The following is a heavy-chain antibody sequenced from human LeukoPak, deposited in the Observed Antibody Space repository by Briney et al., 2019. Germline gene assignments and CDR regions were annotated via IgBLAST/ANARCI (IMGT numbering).Heavy chain of an antibody. CDR1: GYTFTDYY. CDR2: INPNSGST. J-gene: IGHJ5*02. CDR3: ARASGNTVTTPNWFDP. Sequence: ASVKVCCKASGYTFTDYYVHWARQAPGQGLKWMGWINPNSGSTNYAQKFQGRVTMTRDTSISTAYMELSGLRSDDTAVYYCARASGNTVTTPNWFDPWGQGTLVTVSS. D-gene: IGHD4-17*01. V-gene: IGHV1-2*02.